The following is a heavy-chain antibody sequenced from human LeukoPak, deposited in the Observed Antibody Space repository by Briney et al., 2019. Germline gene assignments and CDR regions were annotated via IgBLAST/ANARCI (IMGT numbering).Heavy chain of an antibody. CDR1: GFPFSGYS. CDR3: ASGFLTWSQFDY. CDR2: IKRDGSEK. D-gene: IGHD3-9*01. J-gene: IGHJ4*02. Sequence: PGGSLRLSCAASGFPFSGYSMSWVRQAPGKGLEWVANIKRDGSEKYYVDSVKGRFTISRDNSKNSVYLQMNSLRVEDTAVYLCASGFLTWSQFDYWGQGALVTVSS. V-gene: IGHV3-7*01.